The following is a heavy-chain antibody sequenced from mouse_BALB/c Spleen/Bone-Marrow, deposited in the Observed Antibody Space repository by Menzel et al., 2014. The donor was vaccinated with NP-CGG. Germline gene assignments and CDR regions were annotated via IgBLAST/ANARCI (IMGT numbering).Heavy chain of an antibody. D-gene: IGHD1-2*01. V-gene: IGHV5-6-5*01. J-gene: IGHJ4*01. Sequence: EVNVVESGGGLVKPGGSLKLSCAASGFTFSSYAMSWVRQTPEKRLEWVASISSGGSTYYPDSAKGRFTISRDNAGNILYLQMSSLRSEDTAMYYCASPLYYGLHYYAMDYWGQGTSVRLL. CDR1: GFTFSSYA. CDR2: ISSGGST. CDR3: ASPLYYGLHYYAMDY.